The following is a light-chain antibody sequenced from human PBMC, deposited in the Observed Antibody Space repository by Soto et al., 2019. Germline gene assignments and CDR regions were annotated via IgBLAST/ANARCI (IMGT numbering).Light chain of an antibody. CDR3: SSFARNNSFLV. J-gene: IGLJ1*01. CDR2: EVT. CDR1: FSDIGGYDS. Sequence: QSVLAQPASVSGSPGQSVTISCTGTFSDIGGYDSVSWYQQHSGKAPKLIIYEVTDRPSGVSNRFSGSKSGNTASLTISGLQAEDEADYHCSSFARNNSFLVFGTGTKVTVL. V-gene: IGLV2-14*01.